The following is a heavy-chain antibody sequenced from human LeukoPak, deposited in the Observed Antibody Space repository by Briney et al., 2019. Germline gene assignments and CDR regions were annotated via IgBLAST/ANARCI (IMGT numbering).Heavy chain of an antibody. J-gene: IGHJ4*02. CDR3: ARAVPAATRKINHFDY. CDR2: INHSGST. Sequence: SQTLSLTCAVSGGSISSGGYSWSWIRQPPGKGLEWIGEINHSGSTNYNPSLKSRVTISVDTSKNQFSLKLSSVTAADTAVYYCARAVPAATRKINHFDYWGQGTLVTVSS. D-gene: IGHD2-2*01. CDR1: GGSISSGGYS. V-gene: IGHV4-30-2*01.